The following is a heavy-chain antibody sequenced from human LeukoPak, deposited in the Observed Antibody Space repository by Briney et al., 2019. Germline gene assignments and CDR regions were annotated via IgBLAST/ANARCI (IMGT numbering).Heavy chain of an antibody. Sequence: SQTLSLTCAISGDSVSSSSAAWNWIRQSPSRGLEWLGRTYYRSKWYNDYAVSVKSRITINPDTSKNQFSLQLNSVTPEDTAVYYCARERGYCSSTSCYQPQGYYYYYMDVWGKGTTVTVSS. V-gene: IGHV6-1*01. D-gene: IGHD2-2*01. CDR3: ARERGYCSSTSCYQPQGYYYYYMDV. J-gene: IGHJ6*03. CDR2: TYYRSKWYN. CDR1: GDSVSSSSAA.